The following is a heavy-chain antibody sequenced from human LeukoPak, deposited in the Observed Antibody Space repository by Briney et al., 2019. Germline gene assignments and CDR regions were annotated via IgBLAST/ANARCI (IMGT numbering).Heavy chain of an antibody. Sequence: GGSLRLSCAASGFTVSSNYMSWVRQAPGKGLEWVSVIYSGGSTYYADSVKGRFTISRDNSKNTLYPQMNSLRAEDTAVYYCAKSVGGTGDPVDYWGQGTLVIVSA. CDR2: IYSGGST. V-gene: IGHV3-53*01. D-gene: IGHD6-19*01. CDR3: AKSVGGTGDPVDY. J-gene: IGHJ4*02. CDR1: GFTVSSNY.